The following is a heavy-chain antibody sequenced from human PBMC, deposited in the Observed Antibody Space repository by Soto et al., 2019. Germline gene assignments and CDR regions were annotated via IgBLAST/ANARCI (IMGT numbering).Heavy chain of an antibody. CDR1: GGSISSYY. Sequence: PSETLSLTCTVSGGSISSYYWIWIRQPPGKGLEWIGYIYYSGSTNYNPTLKSRVTFSVDTSKNQFSLKLTSVTSSDTAIYYCARDIGSSWYGASSVWFEPWGQGTLVTVSS. CDR2: IYYSGST. V-gene: IGHV4-59*01. J-gene: IGHJ5*02. D-gene: IGHD6-13*01. CDR3: ARDIGSSWYGASSVWFEP.